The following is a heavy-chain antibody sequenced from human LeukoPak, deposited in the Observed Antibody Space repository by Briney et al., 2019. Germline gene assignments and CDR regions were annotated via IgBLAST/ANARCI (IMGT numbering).Heavy chain of an antibody. CDR1: GGSISSYY. J-gene: IGHJ5*02. CDR3: ARIGSPLNVSNPNH. CDR2: IYYSGST. V-gene: IGHV4-59*01. D-gene: IGHD2-8*01. Sequence: PSETLSLSCTVSGGSISSYYWSWIRQPPGKGLEWIGYIYYSGSTNYNPSLKSRVTISVDTSKNQFSLKLSSVTAADTAVYYCARIGSPLNVSNPNHWGQGTLVTVSS.